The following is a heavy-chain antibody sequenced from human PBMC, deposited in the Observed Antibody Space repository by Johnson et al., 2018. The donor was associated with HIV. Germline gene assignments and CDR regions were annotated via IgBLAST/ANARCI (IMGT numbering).Heavy chain of an antibody. CDR2: ISGSGGST. CDR3: ARDGTTGPSGDAFDI. V-gene: IGHV3-23*04. Sequence: VQLVESGGGVVQPGRSLRLSCAASGFTFSTYAMSWVRQAPGKGLEWVSAISGSGGSTYYADSVKGRFTISRDNSKNTLYLQMNSLRAEDTALYYCARDGTTGPSGDAFDIWGRGTKVTVSS. D-gene: IGHD4-17*01. CDR1: GFTFSTYA. J-gene: IGHJ3*02.